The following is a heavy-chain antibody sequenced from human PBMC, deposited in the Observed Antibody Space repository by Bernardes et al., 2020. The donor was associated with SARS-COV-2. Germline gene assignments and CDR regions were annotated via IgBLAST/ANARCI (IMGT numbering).Heavy chain of an antibody. CDR1: GGSISSYY. J-gene: IGHJ3*02. Sequence: LETLSLTCTVSGGSISSYYWSWIRQPPGKGLEWIGYIYYSGSTNYNPSLKSRVTISVDTSKNQFSLKLSSVTAADTAVYYCARDEGSWAHDAFDIWGQGTMVTVSS. CDR2: IYYSGST. V-gene: IGHV4-59*01. CDR3: ARDEGSWAHDAFDI.